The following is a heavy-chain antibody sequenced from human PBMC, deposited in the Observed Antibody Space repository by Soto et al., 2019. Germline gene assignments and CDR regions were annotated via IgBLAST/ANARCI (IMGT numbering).Heavy chain of an antibody. CDR1: GYTFTSYY. CDR3: AMATIYTRVWEFDT. Sequence: ASVKVSCKASGYTFTSYYMHWVRQAPGQGLEWMGIINPSGGSTSYAQKFQGRVTMTRDTPTSTVYMQLSRLTSEDTAVYYCAMATIYTRVWEFDTWGQRSLFPVSS. J-gene: IGHJ5*02. V-gene: IGHV1-46*03. D-gene: IGHD2-2*01. CDR2: INPSGGST.